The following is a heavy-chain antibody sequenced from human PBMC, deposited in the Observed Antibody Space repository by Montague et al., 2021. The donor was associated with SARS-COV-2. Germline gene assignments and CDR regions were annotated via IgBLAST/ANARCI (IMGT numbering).Heavy chain of an antibody. D-gene: IGHD2-15*01. CDR3: ARGVVVVVHRDYPARRGWFDP. Sequence: SETLSLTCAVYGESFSGYYWNWIRQPPGKGLEWIGEINHSGTTNYNPSLKSRVTISVDTSKNQFSLKLSSVTAADTAVYYCARGVVVVVHRDYPARRGWFDPWGQGTLVSVSS. CDR1: GESFSGYY. CDR2: INHSGTT. J-gene: IGHJ5*02. V-gene: IGHV4-34*01.